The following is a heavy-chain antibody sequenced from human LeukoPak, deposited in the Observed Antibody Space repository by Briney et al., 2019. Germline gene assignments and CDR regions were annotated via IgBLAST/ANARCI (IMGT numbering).Heavy chain of an antibody. CDR3: ARGGGAEAFDI. D-gene: IGHD1-14*01. CDR2: INHSGST. J-gene: IGHJ3*02. CDR1: GGSFSGYY. Sequence: SETLSLTCAVYGGSFSGYYWSWIRQPPGKGLEWIGEINHSGSTNYNPSLKSRVTISVDTSKNQFSLKLSSVTAADTAVYYCARGGGAEAFDIWGQGTMVTVSS. V-gene: IGHV4-34*01.